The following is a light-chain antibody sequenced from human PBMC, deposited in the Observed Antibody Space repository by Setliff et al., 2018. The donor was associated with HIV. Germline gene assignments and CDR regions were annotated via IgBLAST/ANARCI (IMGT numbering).Light chain of an antibody. Sequence: QSALTQPASVSGSPGQSITISCTGTSSDVGGYNYVSWYQHHPGKAPKLMIYEVTNRPSGVSDRFSGSKSGNMASLTISGLQAEDEATYYCTSYTSSRTVVFGGGTKVTVL. V-gene: IGLV2-14*01. J-gene: IGLJ3*02. CDR1: SSDVGGYNY. CDR3: TSYTSSRTVV. CDR2: EVT.